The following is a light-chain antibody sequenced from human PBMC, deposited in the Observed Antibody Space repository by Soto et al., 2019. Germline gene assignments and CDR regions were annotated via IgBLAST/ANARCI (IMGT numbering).Light chain of an antibody. V-gene: IGKV3-20*01. CDR1: QSVSSSY. CDR3: QHYGGSPPYT. Sequence: EIVLTQSPGTLSLSPGERATLSCRASQSVSSSYLAWYQQKPGQAPRLLIYGASSSATGIPDRFSGSGSGTDFTLTISRLEPEDFAVYYCQHYGGSPPYTFGQGTKLEIK. CDR2: GAS. J-gene: IGKJ2*01.